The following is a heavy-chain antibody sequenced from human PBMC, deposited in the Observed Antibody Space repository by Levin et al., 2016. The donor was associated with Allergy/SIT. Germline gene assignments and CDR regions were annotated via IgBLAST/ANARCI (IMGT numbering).Heavy chain of an antibody. CDR2: ISGSGHDI. CDR3: ARGPRRLDY. CDR1: GFNLNGYY. V-gene: IGHV3-11*04. Sequence: GESLKISCAASGFNLNGYYISWVRQAPGKGLESISYISGSGHDINYAESVRGRFTISVDYDKKSVYLHMNSLRAEDTAVYFCARGPRRLDYWGRGTMVTVSS. D-gene: IGHD6-25*01. J-gene: IGHJ4*02.